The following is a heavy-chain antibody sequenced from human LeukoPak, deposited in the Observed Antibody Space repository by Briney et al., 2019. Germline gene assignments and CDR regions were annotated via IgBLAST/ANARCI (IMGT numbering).Heavy chain of an antibody. V-gene: IGHV4-34*01. CDR1: GGSFSGYY. J-gene: IGHJ4*02. CDR3: ARGNCSGGSCYSNYFDY. D-gene: IGHD2-15*01. Sequence: SETLSLTCAVYGGSFSGYYWSWIRQPPGKGLEWIREINHSGSTNYNPSLKSRVTISVDTSKNQFSLKLSSVTAADTAVYYCARGNCSGGSCYSNYFDYWGQGTLVTVSS. CDR2: INHSGST.